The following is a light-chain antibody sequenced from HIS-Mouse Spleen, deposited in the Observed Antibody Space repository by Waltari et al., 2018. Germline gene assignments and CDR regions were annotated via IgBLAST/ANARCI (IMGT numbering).Light chain of an antibody. Sequence: SYELTQPPSVSVSPGQTARIPCSGDAFPKPYAYWYQQKPGQAPVLVIYKDSERPSGIPERFSGSSSGTTVTLTISGVQAEDEADYYCQSADSSGTWVFGGGTKLTVL. J-gene: IGLJ3*02. CDR3: QSADSSGTWV. CDR1: AFPKPY. V-gene: IGLV3-25*03. CDR2: KDS.